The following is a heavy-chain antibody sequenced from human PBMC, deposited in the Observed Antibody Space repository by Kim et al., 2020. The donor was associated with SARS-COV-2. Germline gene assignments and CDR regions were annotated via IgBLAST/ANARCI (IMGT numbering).Heavy chain of an antibody. CDR3: AKSVGPNSYYFDY. V-gene: IGHV3-23*01. D-gene: IGHD1-7*01. J-gene: IGHJ4*02. Sequence: ADTVQGRLTISRDDCKATLYMQMNNLRADGTAVYYCAKSVGPNSYYFDYWGQGTLVTVSS.